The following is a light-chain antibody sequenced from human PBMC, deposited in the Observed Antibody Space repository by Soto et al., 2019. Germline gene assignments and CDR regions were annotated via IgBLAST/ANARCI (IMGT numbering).Light chain of an antibody. J-gene: IGLJ1*01. V-gene: IGLV2-14*01. CDR1: XXXVCAYNY. CDR2: EVT. Sequence: QSALTQPASVSGSPGQSIAISCTGXXXXVCAYNYVSWYQQHPGKAPKLMISEVTNRPSGVSDRFSGSKSGNTASLTISGLQAEDEADYYCSSFTSRFTFVFGTGTKLTVL. CDR3: SSFTSRFTFV.